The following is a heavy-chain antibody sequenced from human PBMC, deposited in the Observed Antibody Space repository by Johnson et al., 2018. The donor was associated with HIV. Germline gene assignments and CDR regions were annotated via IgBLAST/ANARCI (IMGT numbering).Heavy chain of an antibody. D-gene: IGHD6-13*01. CDR3: ARARDSWSSSWLSRDNAFDI. CDR1: GFTFSSYA. J-gene: IGHJ3*02. V-gene: IGHV3-13*04. Sequence: VQLVESGGGLVQPGGSLRLSCAASGFTFSSYAMHWVRQAPGKGLEYVSAIGTAGDTYYPGSVKGRFTISRENAKNSLYLQMNSLRAGDTAVYYCARARDSWSSSWLSRDNAFDIRGQGTMVTVSS. CDR2: IGTAGDT.